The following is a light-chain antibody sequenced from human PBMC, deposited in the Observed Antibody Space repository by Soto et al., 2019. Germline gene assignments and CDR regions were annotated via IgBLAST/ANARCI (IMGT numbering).Light chain of an antibody. Sequence: EIVMAQSPATLSVSPGGRVTLSCRASQNIGSNLAWYQQKFGQAPRLLIYGASTRVTGIPARFSGSGSGTEFTLTISSLQSEDFAVYYCQQYNNCLTWTFGQGTKVDIK. V-gene: IGKV3-15*01. CDR2: GAS. J-gene: IGKJ1*01. CDR3: QQYNNCLTWT. CDR1: QNIGSN.